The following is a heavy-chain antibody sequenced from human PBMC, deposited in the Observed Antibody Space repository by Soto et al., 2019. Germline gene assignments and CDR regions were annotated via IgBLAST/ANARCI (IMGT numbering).Heavy chain of an antibody. Sequence: PGESLKISCKGSGYSFTSYWIGWARQMPGKGLEWMGIIYPGDSDTRYSPSFQGQVTISADKSISTAYLQWSSLKASDTAMYYCAKTAAGGKNYYGMDVWGQGTTATVSS. D-gene: IGHD6-13*01. V-gene: IGHV5-51*01. CDR3: AKTAAGGKNYYGMDV. CDR1: GYSFTSYW. CDR2: IYPGDSDT. J-gene: IGHJ6*02.